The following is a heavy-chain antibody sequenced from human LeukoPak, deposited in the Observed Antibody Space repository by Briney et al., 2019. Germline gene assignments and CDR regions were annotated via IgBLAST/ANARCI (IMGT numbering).Heavy chain of an antibody. CDR1: GFTFSSYA. CDR3: ARSPSGRRYFDWFHPRTFDP. Sequence: PGGSLRLSCAASGFTFSSYAMHWVRQAPGKGLEWVAVISYDGSNKYYADSVKGRFTISRDNSKNTLYLQMNSLRAEDTAVYYCARSPSGRRYFDWFHPRTFDPWGQGTLVTVSS. V-gene: IGHV3-30-3*01. J-gene: IGHJ5*02. D-gene: IGHD3-9*01. CDR2: ISYDGSNK.